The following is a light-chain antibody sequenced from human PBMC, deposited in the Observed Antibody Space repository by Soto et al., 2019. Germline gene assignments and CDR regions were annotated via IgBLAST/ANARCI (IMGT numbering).Light chain of an antibody. J-gene: IGLJ1*01. Sequence: QSALSQPAPVSGSPRQTITISCTGTSTDVGGYNAVSWYQHHPGTAPTLTIHEATHRPSGDSDRFSASKSSNMASLIISGLQSEDEADYYCNSFSVSDLNVFGTGAKVTVL. CDR1: STDVGGYNA. CDR3: NSFSVSDLNV. CDR2: EAT. V-gene: IGLV2-14*01.